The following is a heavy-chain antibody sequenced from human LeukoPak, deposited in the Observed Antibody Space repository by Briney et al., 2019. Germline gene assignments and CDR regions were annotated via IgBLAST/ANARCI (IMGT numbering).Heavy chain of an antibody. CDR2: IRGSGGTT. Sequence: GGSLRLSCTASGFTFSSYAMTWVRQAPGKGLEWVSSIRGSGGTTNYADSVKGRFTISRDNTKNSLYLQMNSLRAEDTAVYYCARVKRFGGATNGVDYWGQGTLVTVSS. CDR3: ARVKRFGGATNGVDY. V-gene: IGHV3-23*01. CDR1: GFTFSSYA. D-gene: IGHD1-26*01. J-gene: IGHJ4*02.